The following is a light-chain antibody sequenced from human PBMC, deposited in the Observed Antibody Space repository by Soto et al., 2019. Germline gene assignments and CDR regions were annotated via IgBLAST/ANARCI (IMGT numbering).Light chain of an antibody. V-gene: IGKV1-6*01. Sequence: AIQMTQSPSSLSASVGDRVTILCRASHDIRDDLGWYQQKPGKAPKLLIYAASILQSGVPLRFSGSGSGTNFTLSITSLQPEDSASYYCLQDYRYPWTFGQGTKVAIK. CDR2: AAS. CDR3: LQDYRYPWT. CDR1: HDIRDD. J-gene: IGKJ1*01.